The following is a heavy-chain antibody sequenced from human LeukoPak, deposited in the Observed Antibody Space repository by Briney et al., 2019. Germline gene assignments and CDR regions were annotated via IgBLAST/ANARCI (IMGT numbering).Heavy chain of an antibody. J-gene: IGHJ4*02. CDR2: MYFSGST. CDR3: ARMDSALPRYCSSTSCSPYYFDY. CDR1: GGSISSSNYY. D-gene: IGHD2-2*01. Sequence: PSETLSLTSTVSGGSISSSNYYWGWIRQPPGKGLEWIGSMYFSGSTYYNPSLKSRVTITVDTSKNQFSLKLSSVAAADTAVYYCARMDSALPRYCSSTSCSPYYFDYWGQGTLVTVSS. V-gene: IGHV4-39*01.